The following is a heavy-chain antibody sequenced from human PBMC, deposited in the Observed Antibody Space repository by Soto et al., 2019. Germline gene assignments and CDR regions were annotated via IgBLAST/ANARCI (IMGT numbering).Heavy chain of an antibody. J-gene: IGHJ4*02. V-gene: IGHV4-61*01. CDR3: ARQRTSVVTQAYFDV. CDR2: IYYSGST. Sequence: SETLSLTCTVSGGSVSISIYYWSWIRQPPGKGLEWIGYIYYSGSTNYNPSLRSRVSMSIDTSKDQFSQKLKSVTAADTALYFCARQRTSVVTQAYFDVWGPGSLVTVSS. D-gene: IGHD2-21*02. CDR1: GGSVSISIYY.